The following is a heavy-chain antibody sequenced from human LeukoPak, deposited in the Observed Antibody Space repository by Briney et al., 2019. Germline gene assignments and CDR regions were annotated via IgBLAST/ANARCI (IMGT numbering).Heavy chain of an antibody. Sequence: SQTLSLTCAMSGESVSTNSAAWNWIRHSPSRGLEWLGRTYYRSKGYNDYAVSVKSRITLNPDTSQNQFSLQLNSVTPEDTAVYYCAGGLAWFGELSYNWFDPWGQGTLVTVSS. D-gene: IGHD3-10*01. V-gene: IGHV6-1*01. CDR2: TYYRSKGYN. CDR1: GESVSTNSAA. J-gene: IGHJ5*02. CDR3: AGGLAWFGELSYNWFDP.